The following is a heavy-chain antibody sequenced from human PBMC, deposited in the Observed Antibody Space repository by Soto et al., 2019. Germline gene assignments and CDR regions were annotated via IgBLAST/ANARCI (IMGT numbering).Heavy chain of an antibody. V-gene: IGHV4-59*01. J-gene: IGHJ5*02. Sequence: QVQLQESGPGLVKPSETLSLTCTVSGGSISSYYWSWIRQPPGKGLEWIGYIYYSGSTNYNPSLKSRVTISVDTSKNQFSLKLSSVTAADTAVYYCARSRGERHWFDPWGQGTLVTVSS. CDR2: IYYSGST. CDR1: GGSISSYY. CDR3: ARSRGERHWFDP. D-gene: IGHD3-16*01.